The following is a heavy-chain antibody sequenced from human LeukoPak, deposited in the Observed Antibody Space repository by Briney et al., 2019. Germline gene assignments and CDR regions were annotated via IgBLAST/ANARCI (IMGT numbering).Heavy chain of an antibody. D-gene: IGHD3-22*01. V-gene: IGHV3-30*02. CDR1: GLTFSRYG. CDR3: ARVYSSGYPIYMDV. CDR2: IRYDGSIK. Sequence: GGSLRLSCAASGLTFSRYGMHWVRQAPGKGLEGVTFIRYDGSIKYYADSVKGRFTMSRDNSKNTLFLQMNSLRAEDTAVYYCARVYSSGYPIYMDVWGKGTTVTVSS. J-gene: IGHJ6*03.